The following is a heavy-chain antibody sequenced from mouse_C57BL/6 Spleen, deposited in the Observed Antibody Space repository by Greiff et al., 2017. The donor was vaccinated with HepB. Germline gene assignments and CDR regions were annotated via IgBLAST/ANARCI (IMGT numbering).Heavy chain of an antibody. CDR1: GYTFTSYW. J-gene: IGHJ1*03. CDR2: IHPNSGST. CDR3: ARGFFTDWYFDV. Sequence: QVQLQQPGAELVKPGASVKLSCKASGYTFTSYWMHWVKQRPGQGLEWIGMIHPNSGSTNYNEKFKSKATLTVDKSSSTAYMQLSSLTSEDSAVYYCARGFFTDWYFDVWGTGTTVTVAS. D-gene: IGHD1-1*01. V-gene: IGHV1-64*01.